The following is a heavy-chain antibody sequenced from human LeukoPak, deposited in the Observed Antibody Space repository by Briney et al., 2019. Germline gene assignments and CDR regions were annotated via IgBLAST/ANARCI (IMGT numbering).Heavy chain of an antibody. CDR1: GFTFSSYG. J-gene: IGHJ4*02. CDR2: IRYDGNNK. CDR3: AQDPEVEYSSPWAFDY. Sequence: PGGSLRLSCAASGFTFSSYGMHWVRQAPGKGLEWVAFIRYDGNNKYYADSVKGRFTISRDNSKNTLYLQMNSLRVEDTAVYYCAQDPEVEYSSPWAFDYWGQGTLVTVSS. V-gene: IGHV3-30*02. D-gene: IGHD6-6*01.